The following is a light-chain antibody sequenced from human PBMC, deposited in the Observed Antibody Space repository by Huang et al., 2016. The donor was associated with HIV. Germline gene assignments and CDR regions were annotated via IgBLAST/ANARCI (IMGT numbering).Light chain of an antibody. CDR2: AAS. CDR3: QQSYSTPLS. J-gene: IGKJ4*01. V-gene: IGKV1-39*01. Sequence: DIQMTQSPSSLSASVGDRVTITCRASQSISSYLNWYQQKPGKAPNLLIYAASSLQSGVPSRFSGSGSGTEFTLTSSSLQPEDFATYFCQQSYSTPLSFGGGTKVEIK. CDR1: QSISSY.